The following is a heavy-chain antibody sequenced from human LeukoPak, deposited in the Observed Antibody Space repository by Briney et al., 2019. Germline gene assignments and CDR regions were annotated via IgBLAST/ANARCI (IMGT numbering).Heavy chain of an antibody. Sequence: ASVTVSCKASGYTFTSYGISWVRQAPGQGLEWMGWISAYNGNTNYAQKLQGRVTMTTDTSTSTAYMELRSLRSDDTAVYYCARDQGDYDSSGYYRGWGQGTLVTVSS. CDR1: GYTFTSYG. V-gene: IGHV1-18*01. CDR2: ISAYNGNT. CDR3: ARDQGDYDSSGYYRG. J-gene: IGHJ4*02. D-gene: IGHD3-22*01.